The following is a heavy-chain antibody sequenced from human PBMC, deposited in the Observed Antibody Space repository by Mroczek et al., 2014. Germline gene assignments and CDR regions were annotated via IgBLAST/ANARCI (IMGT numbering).Heavy chain of an antibody. D-gene: IGHD2-15*01. Sequence: LKPSETLSLTCAVYGGSFSGYYWSWIRQPPGKGLEWIGEINHSGSTNYNPSLKSRVTISVDTSKNQFSLKLSSVTAADTAVYYCARGRYCSGGSCRMTQSYFDYWGQGTLVTVSS. CDR2: INHSGST. CDR3: ARGRYCSGGSCRMTQSYFDY. J-gene: IGHJ4*02. CDR1: GGSFSGYY. V-gene: IGHV4-34*01.